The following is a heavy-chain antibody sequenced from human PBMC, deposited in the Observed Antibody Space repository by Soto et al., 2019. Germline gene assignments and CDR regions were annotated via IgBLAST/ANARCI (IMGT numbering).Heavy chain of an antibody. CDR3: TTRTTVTHYYYYGMDG. D-gene: IGHD4-17*01. Sequence: GGSLRLSCAASGFTFSNAWMSWVRQAPGKGLEWVGRIKSKTDGGTTDYAAPVKGRFTISRDDSKNTLYLQMNSLKTENTAVYYCTTRTTVTHYYYYGMDGWGQGTTVTVSS. V-gene: IGHV3-15*01. CDR2: IKSKTDGGTT. CDR1: GFTFSNAW. J-gene: IGHJ6*02.